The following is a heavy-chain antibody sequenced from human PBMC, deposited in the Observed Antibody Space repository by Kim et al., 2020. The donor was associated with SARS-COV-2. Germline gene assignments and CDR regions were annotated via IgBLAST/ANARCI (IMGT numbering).Heavy chain of an antibody. Sequence: NYVDAVKCRFTISRGNAKNSLYLQMNSLRAEETAVYYCARQVNAGFNYFDYWGQGTLVTVSS. D-gene: IGHD2-2*01. J-gene: IGHJ4*02. CDR3: ARQVNAGFNYFDY. V-gene: IGHV3-7*03.